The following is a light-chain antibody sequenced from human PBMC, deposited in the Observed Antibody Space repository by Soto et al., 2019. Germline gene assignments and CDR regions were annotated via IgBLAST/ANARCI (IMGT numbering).Light chain of an antibody. Sequence: EIVLTQSPGTLSLSPGERATLSCRASQSVSSSYLAWYRQKPGQAPRLLIYGASSRATGIPDRFSGSGSGTDFTLTIRRLEPEDFAVYYSQQYGSSPLWTFGQGTKVDIK. CDR3: QQYGSSPLWT. CDR1: QSVSSSY. CDR2: GAS. V-gene: IGKV3-20*01. J-gene: IGKJ1*01.